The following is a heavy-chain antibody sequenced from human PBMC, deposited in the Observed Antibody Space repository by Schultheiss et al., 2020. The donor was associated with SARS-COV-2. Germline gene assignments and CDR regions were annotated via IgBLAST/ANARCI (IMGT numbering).Heavy chain of an antibody. CDR1: GGSISSSSYY. CDR2: IYYSGST. V-gene: IGHV4-39*01. CDR3: ARGGVAGTNFDY. D-gene: IGHD6-19*01. J-gene: IGHJ4*02. Sequence: TLSLTCTVSGGSISSSSYYWGWIRQPPGKGLEWIGSIYYSGSTYYNPSLKSRVTISVDTSKNQFSLKLSSVTAADTAVYYCARGGVAGTNFDYWGQGTLVTVSS.